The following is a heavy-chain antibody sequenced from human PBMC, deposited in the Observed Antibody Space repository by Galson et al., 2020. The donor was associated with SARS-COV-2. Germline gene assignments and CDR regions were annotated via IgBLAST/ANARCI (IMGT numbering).Heavy chain of an antibody. CDR1: GRSFSDHY. Sequence: SQASQTLSLTCVVYGRSFSDHYWNWIRQSPGKGLQWIGEINHSGRTHSISTLKTRVTISVDRSQNQCSLRLRSVSAAATAGYYCVSASRPPVWSVVIGGPNDFDDWSQGTLVTVAS. J-gene: IGHJ4*02. D-gene: IGHD2-21*01. CDR2: INHSGRT. CDR3: VSASRPPVWSVVIGGPNDFDD. V-gene: IGHV4-34*01.